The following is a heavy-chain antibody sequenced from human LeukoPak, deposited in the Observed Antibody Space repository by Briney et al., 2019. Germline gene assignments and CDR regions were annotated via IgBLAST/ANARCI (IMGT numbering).Heavy chain of an antibody. V-gene: IGHV3-30*04. CDR3: ARGSDIVVVTATDDAFDI. J-gene: IGHJ3*02. CDR1: GFTFSSYA. Sequence: GGSLRLSCAASGFTFSSYAMHWVRQAPGKGLEWVAVISYDGSNKYYADSVKGRFTISRDNSKNTLYLQMNSLRAEDTAVYYCARGSDIVVVTATDDAFDIWGQGTMVTVPS. CDR2: ISYDGSNK. D-gene: IGHD2-21*02.